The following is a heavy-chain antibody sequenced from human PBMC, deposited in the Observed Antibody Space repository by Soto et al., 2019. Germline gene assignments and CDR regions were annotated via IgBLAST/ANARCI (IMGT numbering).Heavy chain of an antibody. CDR1: GYTFTSYA. J-gene: IGHJ4*02. D-gene: IGHD2-15*01. CDR2: INPSGGST. CDR3: ATLRGGNFDY. Sequence: GASVKVSCKASGYTFTSYAMHWVRQAPGQGLEWMGIINPSGGSTSYAQKFQGRVTMTRDTSTSTVYMELSSLSSEDTAVYYCATLRGGNFDYWGQGTLVTVS. V-gene: IGHV1-46*03.